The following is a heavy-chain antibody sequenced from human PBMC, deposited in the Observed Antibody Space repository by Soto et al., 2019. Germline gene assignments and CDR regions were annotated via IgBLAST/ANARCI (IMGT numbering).Heavy chain of an antibody. CDR1: GGSFSGYY. CDR2: INHSGST. V-gene: IGHV4-34*01. CDR3: ARSQIRGQGAFDI. J-gene: IGHJ3*02. Sequence: SETLSLTCAVYGGSFSGYYWSWIRQPPGKGLEWIGEINHSGSTNYNPSLKSRVTISVDTSKNQFSLKLSSVTAADTAVYYCARSQIRGQGAFDIWGQGTMVTVSS.